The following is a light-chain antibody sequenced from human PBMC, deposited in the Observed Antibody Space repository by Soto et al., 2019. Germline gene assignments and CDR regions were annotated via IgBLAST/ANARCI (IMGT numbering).Light chain of an antibody. CDR2: DVS. CDR1: QSVSSY. J-gene: IGKJ4*01. Sequence: EIVLTQSPATLSLSPGERATLSCRASQSVSSYLAWYQQKPGQAPRLLIYDVSNRATGIPARFSGSGSGTDLTLTISSLEPEDFAVYYCQQRSNWPLLTFGGGTKVEIK. V-gene: IGKV3-11*01. CDR3: QQRSNWPLLT.